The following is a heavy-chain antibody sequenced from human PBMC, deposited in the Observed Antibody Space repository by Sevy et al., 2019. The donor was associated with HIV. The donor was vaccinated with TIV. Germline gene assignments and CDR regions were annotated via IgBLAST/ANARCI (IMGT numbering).Heavy chain of an antibody. Sequence: SETLSLTCTVSGGSISSGDYYWSWIRQPPGQGLEWIGYIYYSGSTYYNPSLKSRVTISVDTSKNQFSLKLSSVTAAETAVYYCARDIMVRGVTHYYYYGMDVWGQGTTVTVSS. D-gene: IGHD3-10*01. CDR1: GGSISSGDYY. J-gene: IGHJ6*02. CDR2: IYYSGST. V-gene: IGHV4-30-4*01. CDR3: ARDIMVRGVTHYYYYGMDV.